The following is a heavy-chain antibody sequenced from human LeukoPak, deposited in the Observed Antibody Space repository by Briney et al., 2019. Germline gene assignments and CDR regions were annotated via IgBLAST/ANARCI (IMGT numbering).Heavy chain of an antibody. CDR1: GGSFSGYY. CDR3: ASVQNYYGSGSYFRFGNWFDP. Sequence: PSETLSLTCAVYGGSFSGYYWSWIRQPPGKGLEWIGEINHSGSTNYNPSLKSRVTISVDTSKNQFSLKLSSVTAADTAVYYCASVQNYYGSGSYFRFGNWFDPWAREPWSPSPQ. D-gene: IGHD3-10*01. V-gene: IGHV4-34*01. CDR2: INHSGST. J-gene: IGHJ5*02.